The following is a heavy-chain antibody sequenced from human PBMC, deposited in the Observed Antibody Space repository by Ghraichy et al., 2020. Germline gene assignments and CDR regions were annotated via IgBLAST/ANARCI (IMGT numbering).Heavy chain of an antibody. J-gene: IGHJ4*02. D-gene: IGHD3-10*01. Sequence: ASVKVSCKASGYTFTSYGISWVRQAPGQGLEWMGWISAYNGNTNYAQKLQGRVTMTTDTSTSTAYMELRSLRSDDTAVYYCAREDYGSGSYYIDYWGQGTRVTVSS. CDR1: GYTFTSYG. V-gene: IGHV1-18*04. CDR3: AREDYGSGSYYIDY. CDR2: ISAYNGNT.